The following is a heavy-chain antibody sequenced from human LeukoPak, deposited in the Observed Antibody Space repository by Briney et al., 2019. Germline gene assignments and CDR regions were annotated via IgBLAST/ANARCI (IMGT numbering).Heavy chain of an antibody. V-gene: IGHV3-30*04. CDR1: GFTFGSFA. CDR2: ISYDGSNK. Sequence: GGSLRLSCAASGFTFGSFAIHWVRQAPGKGLEWVAVISYDGSNKYYADSVKGRFTISRDNSKNTLYLQMNSLRAEDTAVYYCARSVHQWLGGYYFDYWGQGTLVTVSS. D-gene: IGHD6-19*01. J-gene: IGHJ4*02. CDR3: ARSVHQWLGGYYFDY.